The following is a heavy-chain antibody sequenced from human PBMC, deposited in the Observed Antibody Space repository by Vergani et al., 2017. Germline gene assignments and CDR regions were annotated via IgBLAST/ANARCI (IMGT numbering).Heavy chain of an antibody. CDR1: GGSFTSYH. CDR2: IDHTGRP. CDR3: ARVNTETNGHLYYYYYIGV. J-gene: IGHJ6*03. D-gene: IGHD4-11*01. Sequence: QVQLQQWGGGLLKPSETLSLTCVVNGGSFTSYHWTWIRQSPGEGLEWVGDIDHTGRPDYNPSLKSRLTMSVDKSRNQFSLTLNSVTATDTAIYFCARVNTETNGHLYYYYYIGVLGQGTAVTVS. V-gene: IGHV4-34*01.